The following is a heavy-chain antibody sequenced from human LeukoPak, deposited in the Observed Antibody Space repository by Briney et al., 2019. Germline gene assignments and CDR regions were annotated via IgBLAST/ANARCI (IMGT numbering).Heavy chain of an antibody. Sequence: GGSLRLSCAASGFTFDDYAMHWVRQAPGKGLEWVSGISWNSGSIGYADSVKGRFTISRDNAKNSLYLQMNSLRAEDTALYYCAKDPGIAAAGTDGGYWGQGTLVTVSS. J-gene: IGHJ4*02. CDR1: GFTFDDYA. D-gene: IGHD6-13*01. V-gene: IGHV3-9*01. CDR2: ISWNSGSI. CDR3: AKDPGIAAAGTDGGY.